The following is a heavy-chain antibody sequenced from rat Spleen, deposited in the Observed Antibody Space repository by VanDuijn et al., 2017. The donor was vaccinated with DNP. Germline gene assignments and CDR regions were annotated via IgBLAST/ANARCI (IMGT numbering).Heavy chain of an antibody. V-gene: IGHV5S10*01. CDR2: IISDGSRT. CDR1: GFTFSDYN. J-gene: IGHJ3*01. D-gene: IGHD1-11*01. CDR3: ATHWAEGALGY. Sequence: EVQLVQSGGGLVQPERSLKLSCTASGFTFSDYNMAWVRQAPKKGLEWVATIISDGSRTYYRDSVKGRFTISRDNTKSTLYLQMESLRSEDTATYYCATHWAEGALGYWGQGTLVTVSS.